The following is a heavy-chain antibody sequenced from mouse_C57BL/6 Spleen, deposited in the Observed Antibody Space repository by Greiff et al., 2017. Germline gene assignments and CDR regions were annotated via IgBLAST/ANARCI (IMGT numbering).Heavy chain of an antibody. CDR2: INPSNGGT. CDR1: GYTFTSYW. D-gene: IGHD1-1*01. Sequence: VKLQQPGTELVKPGASVKLSCKASGYTFTSYWMHWVKQRPGQGLEWIGNINPSNGGTNYNEKFKSKATLTVDKSSSTAYMQLSSLTSEDAAVYYCARATVVAHWYFDVWGTGTTVTVSS. V-gene: IGHV1-53*01. J-gene: IGHJ1*03. CDR3: ARATVVAHWYFDV.